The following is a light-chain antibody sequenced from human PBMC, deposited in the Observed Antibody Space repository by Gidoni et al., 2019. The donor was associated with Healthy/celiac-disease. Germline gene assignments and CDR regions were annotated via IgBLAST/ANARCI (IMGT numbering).Light chain of an antibody. V-gene: IGKV4-1*01. J-gene: IGKJ4*01. CDR3: QQYYSTPLT. CDR2: WAS. Sequence: IVITHSPDSLAVSLGERATINCKSSQSVLYSSNNKNYLALYQQKPGQPTKLLIYWASTRESGVPDRFSGSGSGTDFTLTISSLQAEDVAVYYCQQYYSTPLTFGGGTKVEIK. CDR1: QSVLYSSNNKNY.